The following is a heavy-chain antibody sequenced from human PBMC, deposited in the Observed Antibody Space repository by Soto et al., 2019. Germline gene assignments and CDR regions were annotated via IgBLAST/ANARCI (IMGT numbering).Heavy chain of an antibody. CDR2: IWYDGSNK. J-gene: IGHJ6*02. CDR1: GFTFSSYG. CDR3: ASLAPDYGAYPSGMDV. D-gene: IGHD4-17*01. V-gene: IGHV3-33*01. Sequence: QVQLVESGGGVVQPGRSLRLSCAASGFTFSSYGMHWVRQAPGKGLEWVAVIWYDGSNKYYADSVKGRFTISRDNSKNXLYLQMNSLRAEDTAVYYCASLAPDYGAYPSGMDVWGQGTTVTVSS.